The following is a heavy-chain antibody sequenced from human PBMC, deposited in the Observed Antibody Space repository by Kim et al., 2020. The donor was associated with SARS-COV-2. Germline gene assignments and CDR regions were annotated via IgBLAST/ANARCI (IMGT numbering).Heavy chain of an antibody. CDR2: IWYDGSNK. J-gene: IGHJ4*02. CDR1: GFTFSSYG. D-gene: IGHD2-2*01. CDR3: ARDHYCSSTSCYLPFDY. Sequence: GGSLRLSCAASGFTFSSYGMHWVRQAPGKGLEWVAVIWYDGSNKYYADSVKGRFTISRDNSKNTLYLQMNSLRAEDTAVYYCARDHYCSSTSCYLPFDYWGQGTLVTVSS. V-gene: IGHV3-33*01.